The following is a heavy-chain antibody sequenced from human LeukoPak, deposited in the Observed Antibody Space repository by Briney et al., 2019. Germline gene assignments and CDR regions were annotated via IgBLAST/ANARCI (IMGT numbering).Heavy chain of an antibody. D-gene: IGHD3-10*01. Sequence: QTGGSLRLSCAASGFTFSSYAMSWVRQAPGKGLEWVSGIIAGADTTYYADSVKGRFTISRDHSKNTLYLQMNSLRAEDTAIYYCAKDDGYYGSGSYYITPVVDYWGQGTLVTVSS. J-gene: IGHJ4*02. CDR1: GFTFSSYA. V-gene: IGHV3-23*01. CDR2: IIAGADTT. CDR3: AKDDGYYGSGSYYITPVVDY.